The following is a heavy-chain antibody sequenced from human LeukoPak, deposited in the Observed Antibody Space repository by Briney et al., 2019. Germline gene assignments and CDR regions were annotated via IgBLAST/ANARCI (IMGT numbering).Heavy chain of an antibody. V-gene: IGHV3-23*01. CDR1: GFTFSSYA. D-gene: IGHD3-22*01. CDR3: AKAEYDNSGNYWTY. CDR2: ISGSRGRT. J-gene: IGHJ4*02. Sequence: GGSLRLSCAASGFTFSSYAMNWVRQAPGKGLEWVSGISGSRGRTYYADSVKGRFTISRDNSKSTLYLQMNSLRAEDTAVYYCAKAEYDNSGNYWTYWGQGTLVTVSP.